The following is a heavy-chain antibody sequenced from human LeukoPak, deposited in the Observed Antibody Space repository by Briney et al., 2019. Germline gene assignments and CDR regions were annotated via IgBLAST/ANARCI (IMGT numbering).Heavy chain of an antibody. CDR1: GFTFGDYS. CDR2: IRTKDFGGTT. D-gene: IGHD3-10*01. CDR3: SRDGLDYYGSGSYRGFDY. Sequence: GGSLRLSCTASGFTFGDYSMSWVRQAPGKGLEYIGFIRTKDFGGTTEYAASVKGRFTISRDDSKSIAYLQIHSLKSEGTAVYYCSRDGLDYYGSGSYRGFDYWGQGTLVTVSS. J-gene: IGHJ4*02. V-gene: IGHV3-49*04.